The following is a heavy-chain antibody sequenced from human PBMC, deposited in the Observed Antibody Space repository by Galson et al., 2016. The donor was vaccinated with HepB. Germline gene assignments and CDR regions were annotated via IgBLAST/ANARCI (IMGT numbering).Heavy chain of an antibody. CDR3: ARGGGVERGLL. J-gene: IGHJ4*02. Sequence: LSLTCTVSGGSINSGSISTGGYYWTWIRQHPGKGLEWIGYIYHSGKAYYSASLKSRALISVDTSKKQFSLRLTSVTAADTAGYYCARGGGVERGLLWGEGTLVTVSS. CDR1: GGSINSGSISTGGYY. CDR2: IYHSGKA. D-gene: IGHD2-8*02. V-gene: IGHV4-31*03.